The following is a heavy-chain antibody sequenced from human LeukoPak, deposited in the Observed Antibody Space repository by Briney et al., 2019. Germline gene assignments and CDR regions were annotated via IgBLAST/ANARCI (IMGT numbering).Heavy chain of an antibody. CDR2: TSSSGGTT. V-gene: IGHV3-23*01. CDR3: AKDRPNYYGTNGHYYRRDGDC. D-gene: IGHD3-22*01. J-gene: IGHJ4*02. CDR1: GFTFSSYA. Sequence: GGSLRLSCVASGFTFSSYAMSWVRQAAGKGLEWVSSTSSSGGTTYYADSVKGRFTISRDNSRNTLYLQMNSLRAEDTAVYYCAKDRPNYYGTNGHYYRRDGDCWGQGTLVTVSS.